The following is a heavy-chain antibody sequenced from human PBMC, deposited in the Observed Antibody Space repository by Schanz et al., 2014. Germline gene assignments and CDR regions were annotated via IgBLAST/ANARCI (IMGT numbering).Heavy chain of an antibody. V-gene: IGHV1-18*01. CDR2: ISPYNGNT. CDR3: ARDNGRIPAANSFDY. CDR1: GYTFTSYG. D-gene: IGHD1-26*01. Sequence: QVQLVQSGAEVKKPGASVKVSCKASGYTFTSYGISWVRQAPGQGLEWMGWISPYNGNTNYAQKLQGRVTMTRDVSSTTAFLELRSLRYDDTAVYYCARDNGRIPAANSFDYWGQGTRVTVSS. J-gene: IGHJ4*02.